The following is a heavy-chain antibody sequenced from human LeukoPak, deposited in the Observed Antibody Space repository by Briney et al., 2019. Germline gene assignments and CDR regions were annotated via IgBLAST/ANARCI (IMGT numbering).Heavy chain of an antibody. J-gene: IGHJ3*02. D-gene: IGHD1-7*01. Sequence: GGSLRLSCAASGFTFDDYAMHWVRQGPGKGLEWVSGITWNSGTIGYADSVKGRFTISRDNAKNSLYLQMNSLRAEDTALYYCAKDVTGTGAFDIWGQGKMVTVSS. CDR2: ITWNSGTI. V-gene: IGHV3-9*01. CDR3: AKDVTGTGAFDI. CDR1: GFTFDDYA.